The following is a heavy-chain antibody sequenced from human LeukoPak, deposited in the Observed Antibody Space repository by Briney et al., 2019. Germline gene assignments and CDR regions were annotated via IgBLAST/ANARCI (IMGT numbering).Heavy chain of an antibody. CDR3: ATETPNPGIAVAAVY. Sequence: GASVKVSCKVSGYTLTELSMHWVRQAPGKGLEWMGGFDPEDGETIYAQKFQGRVTMTEDTSTDTAYMEPSSLRSEDTAVYYCATETPNPGIAVAAVYWGQGTLVTVSS. V-gene: IGHV1-24*01. CDR1: GYTLTELS. J-gene: IGHJ4*02. D-gene: IGHD6-19*01. CDR2: FDPEDGET.